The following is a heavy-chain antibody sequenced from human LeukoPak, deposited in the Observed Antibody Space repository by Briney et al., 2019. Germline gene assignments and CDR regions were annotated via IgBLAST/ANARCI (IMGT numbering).Heavy chain of an antibody. CDR1: GGSISSYY. CDR2: TYYSGST. CDR3: ARDVVNWFDP. D-gene: IGHD2-21*01. V-gene: IGHV4-59*12. Sequence: SETLSLTCTVSGGSISSYYWSWIRQPPGKGLEWIGYTYYSGSTNYNPSLKSRVTMSVDTSKNQFSLKLSSVTAADTAVYYCARDVVNWFDPWGQGTLVTVSS. J-gene: IGHJ5*02.